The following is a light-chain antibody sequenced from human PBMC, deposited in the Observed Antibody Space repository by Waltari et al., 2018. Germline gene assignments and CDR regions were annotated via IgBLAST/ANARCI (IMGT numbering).Light chain of an antibody. CDR1: QKISNN. Sequence: EIEMTQSPAIMSVSPGERVTLSCRASQKISNNFAWYQQKPGQAPTLLSYGPTPRASGIPGRFRGSGSGTESTLTIDGLQSEDFAVYYCLQYNDWPPLFTFGPGTKVEIK. CDR3: LQYNDWPPLFT. CDR2: GPT. V-gene: IGKV3-15*01. J-gene: IGKJ3*01.